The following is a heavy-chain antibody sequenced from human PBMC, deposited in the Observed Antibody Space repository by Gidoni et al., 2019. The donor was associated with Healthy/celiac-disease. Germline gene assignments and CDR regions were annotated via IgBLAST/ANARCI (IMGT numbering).Heavy chain of an antibody. J-gene: IGHJ5*02. CDR3: AEGGVYCSSTSCYNGWFDP. V-gene: IGHV4-61*01. D-gene: IGHD2-2*02. CDR2: IYYSGST. CDR1: GGSVSSGSSY. Sequence: QVQLQESGPGLVKPSETLSLTCTVSGGSVSSGSSYWSWIRQPPGKGLEWIGYIYYSGSTNYNPSLKSRVTISVDTSKNQFSLKLSSVTAADTAVYYCAEGGVYCSSTSCYNGWFDPWGQGTLVTVSS.